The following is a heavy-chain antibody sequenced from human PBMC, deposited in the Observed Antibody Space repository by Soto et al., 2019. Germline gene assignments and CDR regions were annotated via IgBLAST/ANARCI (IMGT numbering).Heavy chain of an antibody. V-gene: IGHV1-69*13. CDR3: ARDRETYYDFWSGYYVFDY. D-gene: IGHD3-3*01. J-gene: IGHJ4*02. CDR2: IIPIFGTA. Sequence: SVNVACKASGGTFSVYAISWGRQAPGQGLEWMGGIIPIFGTANYAQKFQGRVTITADESTSTAYMELSSLRSEDTAVYYCARDRETYYDFWSGYYVFDYWGQGTLVTVSS. CDR1: GGTFSVYA.